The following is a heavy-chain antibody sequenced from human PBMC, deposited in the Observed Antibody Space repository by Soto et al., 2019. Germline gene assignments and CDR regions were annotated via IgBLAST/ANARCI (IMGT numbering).Heavy chain of an antibody. CDR1: GLTFSDYY. D-gene: IGHD4-17*01. CDR2: ISSSSSFT. V-gene: IGHV3-11*06. CDR3: ARGLSGYGDYVDY. Sequence: QVQLVESGGGLVKPGGSLRLSCAAFGLTFSDYYMSWIRQAPGKGLEWVSYISSSSSFTNYADSVKGRFTICRDNAKNSLYRQMTSLRAEDTAVYYCARGLSGYGDYVDYWGQGTLVTVSS. J-gene: IGHJ4*02.